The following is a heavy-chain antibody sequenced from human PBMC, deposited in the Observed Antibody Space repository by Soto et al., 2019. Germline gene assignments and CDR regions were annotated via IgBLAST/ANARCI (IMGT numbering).Heavy chain of an antibody. J-gene: IGHJ4*02. Sequence: GESLKISCAASGFTFSSYGMHWVRQAPGKGLEWVAVISYDGSNKYYADSVKGRVTISRDNSKNTLYLQMNSLRAEDTAVYYCAKDQNGGFDYWGQGTLVTVSS. V-gene: IGHV3-30*18. CDR1: GFTFSSYG. CDR3: AKDQNGGFDY. D-gene: IGHD7-27*01. CDR2: ISYDGSNK.